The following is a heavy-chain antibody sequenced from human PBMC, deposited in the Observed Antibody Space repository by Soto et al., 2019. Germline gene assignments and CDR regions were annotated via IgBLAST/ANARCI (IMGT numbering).Heavy chain of an antibody. V-gene: IGHV3-30*18. CDR3: GKEVGDYVPYYYGVDV. J-gene: IGHJ6*02. CDR1: GFPFKTHA. Sequence: QVQLVESGGGVVQPGTSLRLSCAASGFPFKTHAMHWVRQAPGKGLEWMAVIAYDGNEKFYADSMKGRFTISRDNSKNALYLQINTLRNEDTAVYYCGKEVGDYVPYYYGVDVWGQGTTVTVSS. D-gene: IGHD1-26*01. CDR2: IAYDGNEK.